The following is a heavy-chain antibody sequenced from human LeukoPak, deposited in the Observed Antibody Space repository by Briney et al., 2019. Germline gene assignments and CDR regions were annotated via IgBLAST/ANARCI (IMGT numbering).Heavy chain of an antibody. Sequence: PSETLSLTCTVSGGSIRSSSYYWGWIRQPPGKGLEWIGTIYYTGSTFYNPSLKSRVTISVDTSKNQFSLKLSSVTAADTAVYYCARRFARSFPIWGQGTMVTVSS. D-gene: IGHD3-16*01. V-gene: IGHV4-39*07. CDR3: ARRFARSFPI. CDR1: GGSIRSSSYY. J-gene: IGHJ3*02. CDR2: IYYTGST.